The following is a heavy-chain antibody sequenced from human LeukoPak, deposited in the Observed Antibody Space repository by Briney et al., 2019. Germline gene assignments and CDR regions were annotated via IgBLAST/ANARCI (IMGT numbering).Heavy chain of an antibody. CDR1: GFTLSSYS. D-gene: IGHD4-4*01. Sequence: GGSLRLSCAASGFTLSSYSMNWVRQAPGKGLEWVSYISSSSSTIYYADSVKGRFTISRDNAKNSLYLQMNSLRAEDTAVYYCAREKTGAYSNYVGYWGQGTLVTVSS. CDR2: ISSSSSTI. J-gene: IGHJ4*02. V-gene: IGHV3-48*01. CDR3: AREKTGAYSNYVGY.